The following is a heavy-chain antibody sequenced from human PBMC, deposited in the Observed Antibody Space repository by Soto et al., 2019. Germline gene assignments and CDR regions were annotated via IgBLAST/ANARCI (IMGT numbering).Heavy chain of an antibody. D-gene: IGHD6-13*01. CDR2: INRDGSKK. Sequence: EVQLEESGGDLVQPGGSLRLSCAASGFTLSAYWMTWVRPAPGRGLEWVANINRDGSKKSYLDSVRGRFTISRDNVGNSLYLQMDSLRADDTALYYCARDVSPGSSSVYLDACDIGGQGTMVTVSS. J-gene: IGHJ3*02. CDR1: GFTLSAYW. V-gene: IGHV3-7*05. CDR3: ARDVSPGSSSVYLDACDI.